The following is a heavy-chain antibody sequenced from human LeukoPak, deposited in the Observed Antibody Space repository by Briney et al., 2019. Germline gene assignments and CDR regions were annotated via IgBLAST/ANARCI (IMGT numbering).Heavy chain of an antibody. CDR2: MNPNGGNT. V-gene: IGHV1-8*01. J-gene: IGHJ3*01. CDR3: VYASSGIAFDV. Sequence: ASVKVSCLASGYTFTTYDINWVRQATGQGLEGMGWMNPNGGNTGYPQKFQGRVTMTRNTSISTAYMELSSLRSDDTAVYYCVYASSGIAFDVWGQGTVVTVSS. CDR1: GYTFTTYD. D-gene: IGHD2/OR15-2a*01.